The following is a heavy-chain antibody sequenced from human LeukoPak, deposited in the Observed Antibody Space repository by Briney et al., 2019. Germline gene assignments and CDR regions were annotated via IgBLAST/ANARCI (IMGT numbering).Heavy chain of an antibody. D-gene: IGHD3-3*01. CDR2: IYHSGST. CDR3: ARGLLYYDFWSGSHYFDY. Sequence: SETLSLTCAVSGGSISSSNWWSWVRQPPGKGLEWIGEIYHSGSTNYNPSLKRRVTISVDKSKNQFSLKLSSVTAADTAVYYCARGLLYYDFWSGSHYFDYWGQGTLVTVSS. J-gene: IGHJ4*02. CDR1: GGSISSSNW. V-gene: IGHV4-4*02.